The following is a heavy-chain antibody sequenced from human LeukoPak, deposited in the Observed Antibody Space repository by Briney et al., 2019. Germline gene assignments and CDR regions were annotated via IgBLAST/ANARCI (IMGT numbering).Heavy chain of an antibody. V-gene: IGHV3-74*01. CDR2: MNSDGSTT. J-gene: IGHJ4*02. Sequence: GGSLRLSCAASGFTFSSYAMSWVRQAPGKGLVWVSRMNSDGSTTNYADSVMGRFTISRDNAKNTLYLQINSLTAEDTAVYYCARAGYYRFDYWGQGTLVTVSS. D-gene: IGHD3-22*01. CDR1: GFTFSSYA. CDR3: ARAGYYRFDY.